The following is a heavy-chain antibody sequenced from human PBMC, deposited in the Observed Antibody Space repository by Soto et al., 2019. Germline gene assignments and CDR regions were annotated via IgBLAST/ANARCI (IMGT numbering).Heavy chain of an antibody. Sequence: EVQLVESGGGLVQPGGSLRLSCAASGFTFSSYWMSWVRQAPGKGLEWVANIKQDGSEKYYVDSVKGRFTISRDNAKNSLYLQMNSLRGEDTAVYYCARNGPYISVWYTGEKGAFDIWGQGTMVTVSS. CDR3: ARNGPYISVWYTGEKGAFDI. J-gene: IGHJ3*02. CDR2: IKQDGSEK. D-gene: IGHD6-19*01. V-gene: IGHV3-7*05. CDR1: GFTFSSYW.